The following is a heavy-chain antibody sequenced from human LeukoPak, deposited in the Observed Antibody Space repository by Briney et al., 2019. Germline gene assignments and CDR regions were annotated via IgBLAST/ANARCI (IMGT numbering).Heavy chain of an antibody. V-gene: IGHV4-34*01. Sequence: SETLSLTCGVDGGTLSGYYWSWIRQPPGKGLEWIGEVNHSGNTNHNPSLKSRVTISVDTSKNQFSLKLSSVTAADTAVYYCARGWGSYHYSHYRVWFDPWGQGTLVTVSS. D-gene: IGHD4-11*01. CDR3: ARGWGSYHYSHYRVWFDP. J-gene: IGHJ5*02. CDR2: VNHSGNT. CDR1: GGTLSGYY.